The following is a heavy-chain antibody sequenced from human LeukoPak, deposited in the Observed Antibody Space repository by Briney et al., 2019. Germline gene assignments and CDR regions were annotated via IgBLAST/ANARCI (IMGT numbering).Heavy chain of an antibody. J-gene: IGHJ5*02. Sequence: KPSETLSLTCTVSGGSISSGGYYWSWIRQHPGKGLEWVGYIYYSGSTYYNPSLKSRVTISVDTSKNQFSLKLSSVTAADTAVYYCASTHCSGGSCLFDPWGQGTLVTVSS. CDR2: IYYSGST. V-gene: IGHV4-31*03. CDR3: ASTHCSGGSCLFDP. CDR1: GGSISSGGYY. D-gene: IGHD2-15*01.